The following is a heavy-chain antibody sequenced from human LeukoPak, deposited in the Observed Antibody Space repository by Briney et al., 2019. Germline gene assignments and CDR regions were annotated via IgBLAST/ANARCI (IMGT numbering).Heavy chain of an antibody. D-gene: IGHD6-6*01. J-gene: IGHJ4*02. CDR3: ARGAYSSSNFGLDY. CDR2: IYYSGST. Sequence: SETLSLTCTVSGGSVSSGSYYWSWLRQPPGKGLEWIGYIYYSGSTNYNPSLKSRVTISVDTSKNQFSLKLSSVTAADTAVYYCARGAYSSSNFGLDYWGQGTLVTVSS. V-gene: IGHV4-61*01. CDR1: GGSVSSGSYY.